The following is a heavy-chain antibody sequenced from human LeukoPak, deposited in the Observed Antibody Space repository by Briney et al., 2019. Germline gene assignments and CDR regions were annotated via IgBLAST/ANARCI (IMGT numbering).Heavy chain of an antibody. V-gene: IGHV3-11*04. CDR1: GFNFSDYY. CDR2: ISSSGSTI. J-gene: IGHJ3*02. D-gene: IGHD2-21*01. CDR3: ARRVIADRSAFDI. Sequence: GGSLRLSCAASGFNFSDYYMSWIRQAPGKGLEWVSYISSSGSTIYYADSVKGRFTISRDNAKNSLYLQMNSLRAEDTAVYYCARRVIADRSAFDIWGQGTMVTVSS.